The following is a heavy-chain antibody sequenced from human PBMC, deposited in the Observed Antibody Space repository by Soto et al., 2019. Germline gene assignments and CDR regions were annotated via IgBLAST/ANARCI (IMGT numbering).Heavy chain of an antibody. CDR3: ARGVVKGYSRPYYYGMDV. CDR1: GFTFSSYA. V-gene: IGHV3-30-3*01. J-gene: IGHJ6*02. D-gene: IGHD3-3*01. CDR2: ISYDGSNK. Sequence: GGSLRLSCAASGFTFSSYAMHWVRQAPGKGLEWVAVISYDGSNKYYADSVKGRFTISRDNSKNTLYLQMNSLRAEDTAVYYCARGVVKGYSRPYYYGMDVWGQGTTVTVSS.